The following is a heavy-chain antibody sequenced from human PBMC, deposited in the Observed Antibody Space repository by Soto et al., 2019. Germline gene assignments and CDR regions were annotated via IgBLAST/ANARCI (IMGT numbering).Heavy chain of an antibody. V-gene: IGHV4-4*02. CDR3: ARGLACGGSCYPYYYYMDV. CDR1: SGSMSSSNW. CDR2: IYHSGST. Sequence: SETLSLTCAVSSGSMSSSNWWSWVRQPPGKGLEWIGEIYHSGSTNYNPPLKSRVTISVDKSKNQFSLKLSSVTAADTAVYYCARGLACGGSCYPYYYYMDVWGKGTTVTVSS. J-gene: IGHJ6*03. D-gene: IGHD2-15*01.